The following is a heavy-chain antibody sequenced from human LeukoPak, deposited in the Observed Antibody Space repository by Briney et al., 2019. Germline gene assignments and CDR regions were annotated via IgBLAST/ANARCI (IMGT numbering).Heavy chain of an antibody. CDR1: GYTFTSYY. CDR2: INPSGGST. Sequence: ASVKVSCKASGYTFTSYYMHWVRQAPGQGLEWMGIINPSGGSTSYAQEFQGRVTMTRDTSTSTVYMELSSLRSEDTAVYYCARVGGVAVAFDYWGQGTLVTVSS. CDR3: ARVGGVAVAFDY. J-gene: IGHJ4*02. V-gene: IGHV1-46*01. D-gene: IGHD6-19*01.